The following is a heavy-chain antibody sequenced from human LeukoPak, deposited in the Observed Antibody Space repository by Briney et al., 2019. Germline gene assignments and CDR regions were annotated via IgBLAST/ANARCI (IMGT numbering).Heavy chain of an antibody. Sequence: ASVKVSCKASGGTFSSYAISWVRQAPGQGLEWMGGIIPIFGTANYAQKFQGRVTITADESTSTACMELSSLRSEDTAVYYCATRITMVRGVTGALSYYYYYMDVWGKGTTVTISS. D-gene: IGHD3-10*01. CDR2: IIPIFGTA. CDR3: ATRITMVRGVTGALSYYYYYMDV. CDR1: GGTFSSYA. J-gene: IGHJ6*03. V-gene: IGHV1-69*13.